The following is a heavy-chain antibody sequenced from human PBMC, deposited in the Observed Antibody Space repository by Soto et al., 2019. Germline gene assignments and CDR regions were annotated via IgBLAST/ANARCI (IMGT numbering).Heavy chain of an antibody. V-gene: IGHV1-2*04. CDR1: GYTLSGYY. CDR3: AREGGGIDAAGAGNDAFDI. CDR2: FNPNSGDT. D-gene: IGHD6-13*01. J-gene: IGHJ3*02. Sequence: ASVKVSCKASGYTLSGYYMHWVRQAPGQGLEWMGWFNPNSGDTNYAQKFQGWVTMTRDTSITTAYRELSRLKSDDTAVYYCAREGGGIDAAGAGNDAFDIWGQGTMVTVSS.